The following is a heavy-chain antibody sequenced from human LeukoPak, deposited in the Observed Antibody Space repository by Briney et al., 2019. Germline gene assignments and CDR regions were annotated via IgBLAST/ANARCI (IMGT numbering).Heavy chain of an antibody. CDR2: ISYDGSNK. J-gene: IGHJ4*02. V-gene: IGHV3-30*18. Sequence: GGSLRLSCAASGFTFSSYGMHWVRQAPGKGLEWVAVISYDGSNKYYADSVKGRSTISRDNSKNTLYLQMNSLRAEDTAVYYCAKDRRVPGDYWGQGTLVTVSS. CDR3: AKDRRVPGDY. CDR1: GFTFSSYG.